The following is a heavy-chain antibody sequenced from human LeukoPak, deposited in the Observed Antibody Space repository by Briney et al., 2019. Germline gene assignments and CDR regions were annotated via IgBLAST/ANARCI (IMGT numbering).Heavy chain of an antibody. CDR3: ASVRLWFGELPYYFDY. CDR1: GGSFSGYY. J-gene: IGHJ4*02. Sequence: SETLSLTCAVFGGSFSGYYWSWIRQPPGKGLEWIGEINHSGSTNYNPSLKSRVTISVDTSKNQFSLKLSSVTAADTAVYYCASVRLWFGELPYYFDYWGQGTLVTVSS. D-gene: IGHD3-10*01. CDR2: INHSGST. V-gene: IGHV4-34*01.